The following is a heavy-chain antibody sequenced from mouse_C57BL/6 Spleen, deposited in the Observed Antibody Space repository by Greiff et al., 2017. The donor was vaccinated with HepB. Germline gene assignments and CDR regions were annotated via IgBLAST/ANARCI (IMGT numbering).Heavy chain of an antibody. CDR3: ARSRYYGSRDNWYFDV. D-gene: IGHD1-1*01. CDR2: INPSSGYT. V-gene: IGHV1-4*01. CDR1: GYTFTSYT. J-gene: IGHJ1*03. Sequence: QVQLQQSGAELARPGASVKMSCKASGYTFTSYTMHWVKQRPGQGLEWIGYINPSSGYTKYNQKFKDKATLTADKSSSTAYMQLSSLTSEDSAVYYCARSRYYGSRDNWYFDVWGTGTTVTVSS.